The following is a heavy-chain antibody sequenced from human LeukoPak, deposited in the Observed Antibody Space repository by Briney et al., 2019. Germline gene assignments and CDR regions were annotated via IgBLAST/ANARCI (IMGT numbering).Heavy chain of an antibody. D-gene: IGHD2-15*01. Sequence: GASVNVSCKASGYTFSTYDFSWVRQAPGQGLEWMGWISSSNGKTNYAQILQGRVTMTTDTSTSTAYMELRSLRSDDTAVYYCARGGGSTVNGMDVWGQGTTVTVSS. J-gene: IGHJ6*02. CDR3: ARGGGSTVNGMDV. V-gene: IGHV1-18*01. CDR1: GYTFSTYD. CDR2: ISSSNGKT.